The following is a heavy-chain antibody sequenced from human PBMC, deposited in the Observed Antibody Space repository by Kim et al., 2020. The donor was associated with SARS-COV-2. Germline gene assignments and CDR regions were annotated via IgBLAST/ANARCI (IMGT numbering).Heavy chain of an antibody. CDR3: EKEAGLYGSGSYAYYYYGMDV. V-gene: IGHV3-30*18. CDR2: ISYDGINK. J-gene: IGHJ6*02. CDR1: GFTFSSYG. D-gene: IGHD3-10*01. Sequence: GGSLILSCASSGFTFSSYGMHWVRQAPGKGLECLAVISYDGINKYYSDSVKGRFTISRDNSKNTLYLQMNSLRAEDTAVYYCEKEAGLYGSGSYAYYYYGMDVWGQGTTVTVSS.